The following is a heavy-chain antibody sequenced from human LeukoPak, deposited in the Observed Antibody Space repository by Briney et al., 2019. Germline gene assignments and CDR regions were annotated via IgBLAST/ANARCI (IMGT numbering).Heavy chain of an antibody. D-gene: IGHD3-3*01. CDR1: GGSFSGYY. J-gene: IGHJ6*03. V-gene: IGHV4-34*01. CDR3: ARGQGDFWRYYYYYMDV. CDR2: INHSGST. Sequence: SETLSLTCAVYGGSFSGYYWSWIRQPPGKGLEWIGEINHSGSTNYNPSLKSRVTISVDTSKNQFSLKLSSVTAADTAVYYCARGQGDFWRYYYYYMDVWGKGTTVTVSS.